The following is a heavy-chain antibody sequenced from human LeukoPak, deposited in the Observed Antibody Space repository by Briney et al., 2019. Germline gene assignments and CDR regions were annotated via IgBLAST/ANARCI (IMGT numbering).Heavy chain of an antibody. J-gene: IGHJ4*02. D-gene: IGHD3-10*01. CDR2: INHSGST. CDR1: GGSFSGYY. CDR3: AKKAKYYYGSGSSFDY. V-gene: IGHV4-34*01. Sequence: SETLSLTCAVYGGSFSGYYWSWIRQPPGKGLAWIGEINHSGSTNYNPSLKRRVTISVDTSKNQFSLKLSSVTAADTAVYYCAKKAKYYYGSGSSFDYWGQGTLVTVSS.